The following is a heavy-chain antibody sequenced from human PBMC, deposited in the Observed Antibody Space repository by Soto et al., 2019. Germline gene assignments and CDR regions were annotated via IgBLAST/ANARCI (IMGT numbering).Heavy chain of an antibody. D-gene: IGHD1-26*01. V-gene: IGHV1-46*03. Sequence: QVQLVQSGAEVTKPGASVKVSCKASGYTFTSYHMHWVRQAPGQGLEWMGTLNPGGDTTAHAQKFQGRVTITRDKSTSTVYLDVTSRRSEDTAVYYCIRGGTIVGSIAPFHYWGQGILVTVSS. J-gene: IGHJ4*02. CDR2: LNPGGDTT. CDR3: IRGGTIVGSIAPFHY. CDR1: GYTFTSYH.